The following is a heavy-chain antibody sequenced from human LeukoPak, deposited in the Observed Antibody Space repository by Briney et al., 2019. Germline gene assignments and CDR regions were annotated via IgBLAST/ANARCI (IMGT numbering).Heavy chain of an antibody. CDR2: ISSSRSTI. J-gene: IGHJ6*03. Sequence: PGWSLRLSCAASGFTFSSYSMNWVRQAPGKGLEGVSYISSSRSTIYYADSVKGRFTISRDNAKNSLYLQMNSLRAEDTAVYYCARVRVLEWLVQPYYYYYYMDVWGKGTTVTVSS. CDR1: GFTFSSYS. V-gene: IGHV3-48*04. D-gene: IGHD3-3*01. CDR3: ARVRVLEWLVQPYYYYYYMDV.